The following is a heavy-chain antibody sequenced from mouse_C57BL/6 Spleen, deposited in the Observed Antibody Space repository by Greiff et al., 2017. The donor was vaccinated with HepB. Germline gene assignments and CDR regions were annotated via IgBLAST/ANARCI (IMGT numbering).Heavy chain of an antibody. CDR3: ARSYDYDGLFAY. J-gene: IGHJ3*01. Sequence: VKLVESGAELARPGASVKLSCKASGYTFTSYGISWVKQRTGQGLEWIGEIYPRSGNTYYNEKFKGKATLTADKSSSTAYMELRSLTSEDSAVYFCARSYDYDGLFAYWGQGTLVTVSA. CDR2: IYPRSGNT. D-gene: IGHD2-4*01. V-gene: IGHV1-81*01. CDR1: GYTFTSYG.